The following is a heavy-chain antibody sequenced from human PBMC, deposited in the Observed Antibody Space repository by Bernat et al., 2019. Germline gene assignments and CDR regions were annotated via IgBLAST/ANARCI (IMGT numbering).Heavy chain of an antibody. CDR2: IYYSGST. V-gene: IGHV4-39*01. CDR3: AGGLQRIAAAGIGSFDY. J-gene: IGHJ4*02. D-gene: IGHD6-13*01. CDR1: GGSISSSCYY. Sequence: QLQLQESGPGLVKPSETLSLTCTVSGGSISSSCYYWGWIRQPPGKGLEWIGSIYYSGSTYYNPSLKSRVTISVDTSKNQFSLRLSSVTAADTAVYYCAGGLQRIAAAGIGSFDYWGQGTLVTVSS.